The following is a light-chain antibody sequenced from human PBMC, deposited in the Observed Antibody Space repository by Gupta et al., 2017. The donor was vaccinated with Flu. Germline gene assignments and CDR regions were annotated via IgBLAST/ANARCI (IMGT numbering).Light chain of an antibody. CDR3: QETHSAWT. Sequence: GDRVSITCRASQNIRKYIIWYQQKPGQAPNLLIYDASNLRGGVPARFNGSGSGTDFTLTISGLQPNDSATYYCQETHSAWTFGQGTKVEIK. CDR2: DAS. J-gene: IGKJ1*01. CDR1: QNIRKY. V-gene: IGKV1-39*01.